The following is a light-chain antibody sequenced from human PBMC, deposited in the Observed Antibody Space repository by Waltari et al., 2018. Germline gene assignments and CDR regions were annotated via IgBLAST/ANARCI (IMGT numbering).Light chain of an antibody. CDR3: QQYDNPLLT. CDR1: QDISSY. Sequence: HMTQSPSSLSASVCDRVPVTCQASQDISSYLNWYQQKPGKAPKLLIYDASNLETGVPSRFSGSGSGTDFTFTISSLQPEDIATYYCQQYDNPLLTFGGGTKVEIK. CDR2: DAS. V-gene: IGKV1-33*01. J-gene: IGKJ4*01.